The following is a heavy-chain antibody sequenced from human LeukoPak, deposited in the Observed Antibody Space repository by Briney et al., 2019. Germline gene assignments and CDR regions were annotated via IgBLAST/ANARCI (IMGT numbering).Heavy chain of an antibody. V-gene: IGHV4-30-4*08. J-gene: IGHJ6*02. Sequence: NPSETLSLTCTVSGGSISSGGYYWSWIRQHPGKGLEWIGYIYYSGSTYYNPSLKSRVTISVDTSKNQFSLKLSSVTAADTAVYYCARTGGYYYYYGMDVWGQGTTVTVSS. D-gene: IGHD3-16*01. CDR3: ARTGGYYYYYGMDV. CDR1: GGSISSGGYY. CDR2: IYYSGST.